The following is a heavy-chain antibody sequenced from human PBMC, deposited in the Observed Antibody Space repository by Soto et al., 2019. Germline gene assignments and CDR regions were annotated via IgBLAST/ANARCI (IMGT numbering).Heavy chain of an antibody. CDR1: GGSFSGYY. V-gene: IGHV4-34*01. J-gene: IGHJ4*02. CDR2: INHSGST. D-gene: IGHD3-3*01. Sequence: SETLSLTCAVYGGSFSGYYWSWIRQPPGKGLEWIGEINHSGSTNYNPSLKSRVTISVDTSKNQFSLKLSSVTAADTAVYSCARVGARIRFLPDYWGQGTLVTVSS. CDR3: ARVGARIRFLPDY.